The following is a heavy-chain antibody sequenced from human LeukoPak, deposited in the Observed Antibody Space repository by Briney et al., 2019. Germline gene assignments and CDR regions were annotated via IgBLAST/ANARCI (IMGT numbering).Heavy chain of an antibody. CDR1: GGTFSSYA. V-gene: IGHV1-69*13. CDR2: IIPIFGTA. Sequence: SVKDSCKASGGTFSSYAISWVRQAPGQGLEWMGGIIPIFGTANYAQKFQGRVTITADESTSTAYMELSSLRSEDTAVYYCARGLSSSWYSNAFDIWGQGTMVTVSS. J-gene: IGHJ3*02. D-gene: IGHD6-13*01. CDR3: ARGLSSSWYSNAFDI.